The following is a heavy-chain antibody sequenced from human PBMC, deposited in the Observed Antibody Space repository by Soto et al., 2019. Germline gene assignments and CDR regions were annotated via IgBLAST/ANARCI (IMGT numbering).Heavy chain of an antibody. Sequence: SQTLSLTCAISGDSVSSNSAAWNWIRQSPSRGLEWLGRTYYRSKWYNDYAVSVKSRITINPDTSKNQFSLQLNSVTPEDTAVYYCARDQDFDSSGYPLDAFDIWGQGTMVTVSS. J-gene: IGHJ3*02. V-gene: IGHV6-1*01. D-gene: IGHD3-22*01. CDR1: GDSVSSNSAA. CDR2: TYYRSKWYN. CDR3: ARDQDFDSSGYPLDAFDI.